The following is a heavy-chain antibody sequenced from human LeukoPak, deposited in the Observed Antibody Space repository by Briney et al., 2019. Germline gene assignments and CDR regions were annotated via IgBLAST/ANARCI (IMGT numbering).Heavy chain of an antibody. CDR1: GFTFDDYA. J-gene: IGHJ4*02. Sequence: GGSLRLSCAASGFTFDDYAMHWVRQAPGKGLEWVSSISTSSSYIYYADSVKGRFTIFRDNARNSLFLQMNSLRAEDTAVYYCARDDGSYSRSPGFDYWGQGTLVTVSS. V-gene: IGHV3-21*01. D-gene: IGHD1-26*01. CDR3: ARDDGSYSRSPGFDY. CDR2: ISTSSSYI.